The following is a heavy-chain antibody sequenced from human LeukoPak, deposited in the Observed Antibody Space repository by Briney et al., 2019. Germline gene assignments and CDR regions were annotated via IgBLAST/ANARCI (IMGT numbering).Heavy chain of an antibody. CDR2: ISSSGKA. V-gene: IGHV4-39*01. D-gene: IGHD1-26*01. CDR1: GGSTTTTDFD. J-gene: IGHJ4*02. Sequence: SETLSLTCAVSGGSTTTTDFDWAWIRQPPGQGFEWIATISSSGKAYYYPSLMSRVTISVDTSKNRFSLDVTSVTAADTGLFYCARFKGGTGFDYWGRGILVIVS. CDR3: ARFKGGTGFDY.